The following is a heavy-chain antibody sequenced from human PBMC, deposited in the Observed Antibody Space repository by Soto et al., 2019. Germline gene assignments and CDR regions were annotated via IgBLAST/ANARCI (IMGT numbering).Heavy chain of an antibody. Sequence: GGSLRLSCAASGFTVSSNYMSWVRQAPGKGLEWVSVIYSGGSTNHADSVKGRFTISRDNTKNSLSLQMNSLRAEDTAVYFCATGQQVRMADIWGPGTMVTVSS. D-gene: IGHD6-13*01. CDR2: IYSGGST. J-gene: IGHJ3*02. CDR1: GFTVSSNY. V-gene: IGHV3-53*01. CDR3: ATGQQVRMADI.